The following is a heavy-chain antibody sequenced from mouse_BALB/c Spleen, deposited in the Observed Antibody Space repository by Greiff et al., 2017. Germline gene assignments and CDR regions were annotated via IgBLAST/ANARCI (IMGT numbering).Heavy chain of an antibody. CDR1: GFNIKDTY. Sequence: VHVKQSGAELVKPGASVKLSCTASGFNIKDTYMHWVKQRPEQGLEWIGRIDPANGNTKYDPKFQGKATITADTSSNTAYLQLSSLTSEDTAVYYCARSRYAMDYWGQGTSVTVSS. J-gene: IGHJ4*01. CDR3: ARSRYAMDY. V-gene: IGHV14-3*02. CDR2: IDPANGNT.